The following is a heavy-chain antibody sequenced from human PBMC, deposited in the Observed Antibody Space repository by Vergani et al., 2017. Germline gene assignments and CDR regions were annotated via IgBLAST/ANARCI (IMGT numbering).Heavy chain of an antibody. CDR2: IIPIFGTA. D-gene: IGHD3-3*01. CDR1: GGTFRSYA. J-gene: IGHJ6*03. V-gene: IGHV1-69*01. Sequence: QVQLVQSGAAVKKPGSSVTVSCKASGGTFRSYAISWVRQAPGQGLEWMGGIIPIFGTANYAQKFQGRVTITADESTSTAYMELSSLRSEDTAVYYCARVWIFGVTDYYYMDVWDKGATVTVSS. CDR3: ARVWIFGVTDYYYMDV.